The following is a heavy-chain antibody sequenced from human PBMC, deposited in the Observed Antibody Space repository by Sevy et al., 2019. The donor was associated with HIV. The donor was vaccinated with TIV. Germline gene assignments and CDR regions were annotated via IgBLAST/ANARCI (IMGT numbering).Heavy chain of an antibody. D-gene: IGHD2-8*01. CDR3: ARDPRMYGDYLLAYFDY. CDR1: GFTPSTYG. J-gene: IGHJ4*02. CDR2: IGYDGSNI. V-gene: IGHV3-33*01. Sequence: GESLKISCAASGFTPSTYGMHWVRQAPGKGLEWVAVIGYDGSNIYYADSVKGRFTISRDNSKNTLFLQMDSLRAEDTAIYYCARDPRMYGDYLLAYFDYWGQGTLVTVSS.